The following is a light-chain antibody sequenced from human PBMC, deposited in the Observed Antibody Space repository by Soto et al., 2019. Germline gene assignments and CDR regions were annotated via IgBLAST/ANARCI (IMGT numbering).Light chain of an antibody. CDR1: SSNIGSNY. Sequence: QSVLTQPPSVSAAPGQRVTISCSGSSSNIGSNYVSWYQQLPGTVPKLLIYDNNKRPSGIPDRFSGSKSGTSATLGITGLQTGDEADYYCGTWDSSLSTGWVFGGGTKVTVL. J-gene: IGLJ3*02. CDR2: DNN. CDR3: GTWDSSLSTGWV. V-gene: IGLV1-51*01.